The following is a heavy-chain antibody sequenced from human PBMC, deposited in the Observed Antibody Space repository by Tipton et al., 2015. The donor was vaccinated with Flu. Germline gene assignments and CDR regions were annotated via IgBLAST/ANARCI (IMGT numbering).Heavy chain of an antibody. J-gene: IGHJ3*02. V-gene: IGHV1-18*04. CDR1: GYTFTSYG. Sequence: QLVQSGAEVKKPGASVKVSCKASGYTFTSYGISWVRQAPGQGLEWMGWISAYNGNTNYAQKLQGRVTMTTDTSTSTAYMELRSLRSDDTAVYYCARDAGYCSSTSCSSDAFDIWGQWTMVTVSS. CDR3: ARDAGYCSSTSCSSDAFDI. CDR2: ISAYNGNT. D-gene: IGHD2-2*01.